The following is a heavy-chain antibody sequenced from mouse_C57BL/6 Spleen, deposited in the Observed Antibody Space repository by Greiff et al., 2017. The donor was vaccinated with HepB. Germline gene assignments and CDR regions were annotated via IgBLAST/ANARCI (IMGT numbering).Heavy chain of an antibody. CDR3: AQRCTTGVPHWYFDV. CDR1: GFNIKDYY. D-gene: IGHD1-1*01. J-gene: IGHJ1*03. Sequence: EVKLVESGAELVKPGASVKLSCTASGFNIKDYYMHWVKQRTEQGLEWIGRIDPEDGETKYAPKFQGKATITADTSSNTAYLQLSSLTSEDTAVYYCAQRCTTGVPHWYFDVWGTGTTVTVSS. V-gene: IGHV14-2*01. CDR2: IDPEDGET.